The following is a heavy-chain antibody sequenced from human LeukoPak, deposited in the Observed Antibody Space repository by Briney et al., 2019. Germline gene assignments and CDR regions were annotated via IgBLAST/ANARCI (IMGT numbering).Heavy chain of an antibody. CDR1: GGSISSYY. CDR2: IYTSGST. D-gene: IGHD3-9*01. Sequence: SETLSLTCTVSGGSISSYYWSWIRQPAGKGLEWIGRIYTSGSTNYNPSLKSRVTMSVDTSKNQFSLKLSSVTAADTAVYYCARVGEYYDILTGYLLGALDIWGQGTMVTVSS. J-gene: IGHJ3*02. V-gene: IGHV4-4*07. CDR3: ARVGEYYDILTGYLLGALDI.